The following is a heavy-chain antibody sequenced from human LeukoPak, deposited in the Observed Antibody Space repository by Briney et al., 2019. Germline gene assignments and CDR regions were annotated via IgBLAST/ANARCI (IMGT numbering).Heavy chain of an antibody. V-gene: IGHV3-23*01. J-gene: IGHJ4*02. CDR1: GFTFSSYA. D-gene: IGHD3-10*01. Sequence: PGGSLRLSCAASGFTFSSYAMSWVRQAPGKGLEWVSAISGSGGSTYYADSVKGRFTISRDNSKNTLYLQMNSLRAEDTAVYYCAKDLRLRVVSGSFGWGQGTLVTVSS. CDR3: AKDLRLRVVSGSFG. CDR2: ISGSGGST.